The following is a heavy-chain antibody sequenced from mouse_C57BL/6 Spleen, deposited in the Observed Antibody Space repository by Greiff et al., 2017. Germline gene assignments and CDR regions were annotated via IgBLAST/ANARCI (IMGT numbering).Heavy chain of an antibody. Sequence: QVQLQQPGAELVMPGASVKLSCKASGYTFTSYWMPWVKQRPGQGLEWIGEIDPSDSYTNYNQKFKGKSTLTVDKSSSTAYMQLSSLTSEDSAVYYCGITTVVAPYAMDYWGQGTSVTVSS. V-gene: IGHV1-69*01. CDR3: GITTVVAPYAMDY. J-gene: IGHJ4*01. CDR2: IDPSDSYT. CDR1: GYTFTSYW. D-gene: IGHD1-1*01.